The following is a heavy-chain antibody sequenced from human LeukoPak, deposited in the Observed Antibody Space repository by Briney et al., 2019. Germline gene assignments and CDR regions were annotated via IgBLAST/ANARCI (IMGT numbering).Heavy chain of an antibody. D-gene: IGHD5-12*01. V-gene: IGHV3-30*03. CDR2: ISHDGSNI. J-gene: IGHJ4*02. Sequence: GRSLRLSCAASGFAFSYYGMHWVRHAPGKGLEWVAVISHDGSNIHYGDSVKGRFTISRDNSKNTVYLQMNSLRAEDTAVYYCAREDIVATMNFDYWGQGTLVTVSS. CDR1: GFAFSYYG. CDR3: AREDIVATMNFDY.